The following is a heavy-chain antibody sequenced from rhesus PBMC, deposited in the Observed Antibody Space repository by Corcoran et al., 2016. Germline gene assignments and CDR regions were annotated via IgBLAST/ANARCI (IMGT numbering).Heavy chain of an antibody. CDR3: AKDQGQHPFSAAGGY. J-gene: IGHJ4*01. Sequence: EVQLVESGGGLVQPGGSLRLSCAASGFTFSSYGMSWVRHAPGKGMQCVSYISNGGGSKNYADSVKGRFNISRDNSKNTLSLQMNSLRAEDTAVYYCAKDQGQHPFSAAGGYWGQGVLVTVSS. D-gene: IGHD6-25*01. CDR1: GFTFSSYG. V-gene: IGHV3S5*01. CDR2: ISNGGGSK.